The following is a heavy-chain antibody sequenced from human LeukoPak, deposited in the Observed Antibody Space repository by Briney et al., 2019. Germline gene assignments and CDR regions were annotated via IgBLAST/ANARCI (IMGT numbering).Heavy chain of an antibody. Sequence: GASVKVSCKASGYTFTSYDINWVRQATGQGLEWTGWMNPNSGNTGYAQKFQGRVTMTRNTFISTAYMELSSLRSEDTAVYYCARERGSSSWYVGNYYYYYMDVWGKGTTVTVSS. CDR2: MNPNSGNT. V-gene: IGHV1-8*01. CDR3: ARERGSSSWYVGNYYYYYMDV. D-gene: IGHD6-13*01. CDR1: GYTFTSYD. J-gene: IGHJ6*03.